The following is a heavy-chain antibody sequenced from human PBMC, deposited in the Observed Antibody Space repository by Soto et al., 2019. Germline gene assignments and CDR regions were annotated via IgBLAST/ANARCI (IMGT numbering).Heavy chain of an antibody. J-gene: IGHJ4*02. V-gene: IGHV3-48*01. CDR2: ISSSSSTI. Sequence: EVQLVESGGGLVQPGGSLRLSCAASGFTFSSYSINWVRQAPGKGLEWVSYISSSSSTIYYADSVKGGFTISRDNAKNSLFVQMNTLRAEDTAVYYCARDHSPISYYYGSGSSSGEFDYWGQGTLVTVSS. CDR3: ARDHSPISYYYGSGSSSGEFDY. CDR1: GFTFSSYS. D-gene: IGHD3-10*01.